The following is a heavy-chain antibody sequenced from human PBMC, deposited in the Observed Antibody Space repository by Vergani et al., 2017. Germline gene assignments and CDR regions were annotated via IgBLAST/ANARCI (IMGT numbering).Heavy chain of an antibody. D-gene: IGHD3-22*01. J-gene: IGHJ4*02. CDR2: IIPILGIA. CDR3: ARQSYYYDSSGYYADY. CDR1: GGTFSSYT. V-gene: IGHV1-69*02. Sequence: QVQLVQSGAEVKKPGSSVKVSCKASGGTFSSYTISWVRQAPGQGLEWMGRIIPILGIANYAQKFQGRVTITADKSTSTAYMELSRLRSEDTAVYYCARQSYYYDSSGYYADYWGQGTLVTVSS.